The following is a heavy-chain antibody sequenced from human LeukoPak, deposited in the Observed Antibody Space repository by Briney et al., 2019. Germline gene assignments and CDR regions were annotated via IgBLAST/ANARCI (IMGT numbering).Heavy chain of an antibody. J-gene: IGHJ6*03. D-gene: IGHD6-13*01. Sequence: SETLSLTCTVSGGSISSSSYYWGWIRQPPGKGLEWIVSIYYSGSTYYNPSLKSRVTISVDTSKNQFSLKLSSVTAEDTAVYYCARVGSSWPYYYYYYMDVWGKGTTVTISS. CDR3: ARVGSSWPYYYYYYMDV. CDR2: IYYSGST. CDR1: GGSISSSSYY. V-gene: IGHV4-39*01.